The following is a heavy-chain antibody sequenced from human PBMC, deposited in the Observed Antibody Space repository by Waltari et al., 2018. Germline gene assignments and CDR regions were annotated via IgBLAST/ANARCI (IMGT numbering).Heavy chain of an antibody. Sequence: QVQLVQSGAEVKKPGASVKVSCQASGSTFPGYSMHWVRQAPGQGLEWMGWINPNSGGTNYAQKFQGRVTMTRDTSISTAYMELSRLRSDDTAVYYCARGIEYYDSSGYPLHYWGQGTLVTVSS. V-gene: IGHV1-2*02. CDR2: INPNSGGT. CDR3: ARGIEYYDSSGYPLHY. CDR1: GSTFPGYS. D-gene: IGHD3-22*01. J-gene: IGHJ4*02.